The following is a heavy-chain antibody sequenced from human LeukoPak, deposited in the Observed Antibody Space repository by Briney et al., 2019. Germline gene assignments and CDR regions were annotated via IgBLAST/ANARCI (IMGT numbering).Heavy chain of an antibody. J-gene: IGHJ4*02. D-gene: IGHD4-11*01. V-gene: IGHV3-7*01. CDR3: ARDRAYSTFDF. CDR2: INVDDSSK. Sequence: GGSLRLSCAASGFTFSTSWMTWVRQAPGKGLERVAIINVDDSSKSYLDSVKGRFTISRDNARNPLFLQMNNLRAEDTAVYYCARDRAYSTFDFWGQGTLVAVSS. CDR1: GFTFSTSW.